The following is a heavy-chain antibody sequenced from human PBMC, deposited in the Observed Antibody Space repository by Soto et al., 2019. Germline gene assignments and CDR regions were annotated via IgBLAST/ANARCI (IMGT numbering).Heavy chain of an antibody. D-gene: IGHD4-17*01. V-gene: IGHV3-33*01. CDR3: VRDSSVTTLHAFDI. J-gene: IGHJ3*02. Sequence: QVRLVESGGGVVQPGGSLRLSCVASGFSFSSYALHWVRQAPGKGLEWVAYIWYDGKNEHYADSVEGRFTISRDNSRNTLYLQMNSLRAQDTALYYCVRDSSVTTLHAFDIWGQGAMVTVSS. CDR1: GFSFSSYA. CDR2: IWYDGKNE.